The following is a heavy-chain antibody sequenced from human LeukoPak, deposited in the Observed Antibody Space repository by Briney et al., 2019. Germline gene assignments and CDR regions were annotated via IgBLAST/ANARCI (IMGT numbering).Heavy chain of an antibody. J-gene: IGHJ6*02. V-gene: IGHV3-21*01. CDR3: ARDRNDFWSGYPYYYYYGMDV. Sequence: GGSLRLSCAASGFTFSSYSMNWVRQAPGKGLEWVSSISSSSSYIYYADSVKGRFTISRDNAKNSLYLQMNSLRAEDTAVYYCARDRNDFWSGYPYYYYYGMDVWGQGTMVTVSS. CDR2: ISSSSSYI. CDR1: GFTFSSYS. D-gene: IGHD3-3*01.